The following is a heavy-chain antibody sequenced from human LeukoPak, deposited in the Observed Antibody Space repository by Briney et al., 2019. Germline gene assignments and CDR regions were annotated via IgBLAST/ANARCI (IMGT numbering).Heavy chain of an antibody. V-gene: IGHV4-59*12. CDR1: GDSINRYY. CDR3: ARGRRWLVPFDY. D-gene: IGHD6-19*01. J-gene: IGHJ4*02. Sequence: SETLSLTCSVSGDSINRYYWTWIRQPPGKGLEWIGYISYSGSANYNPSLKSRVTISVDTSKNQFSLKLSSVTAADTAVYYCARGRRWLVPFDYWGQGTLVTVSS. CDR2: ISYSGSA.